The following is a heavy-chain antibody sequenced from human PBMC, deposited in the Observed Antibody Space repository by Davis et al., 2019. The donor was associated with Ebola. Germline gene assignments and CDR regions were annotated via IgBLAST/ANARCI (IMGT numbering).Heavy chain of an antibody. D-gene: IGHD4-17*01. J-gene: IGHJ6*02. Sequence: SVKVSCKASGYTFTSYGISWVRQAPGQGLEWMGGIIPIFGTANYAQKFQGRVTITADESTSTAYMELSSLRSEDTAVYYCAGLYGDYRSYYYGMDVWGQGTTVTVSS. CDR1: GYTFTSYG. CDR2: IIPIFGTA. CDR3: AGLYGDYRSYYYGMDV. V-gene: IGHV1-69*13.